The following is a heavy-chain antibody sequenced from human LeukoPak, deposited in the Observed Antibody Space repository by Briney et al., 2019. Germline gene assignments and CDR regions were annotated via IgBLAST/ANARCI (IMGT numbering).Heavy chain of an antibody. CDR3: ARLSSWVFEI. CDR2: IRQDGNKI. CDR1: GFIFSTYW. V-gene: IGHV3-7*01. D-gene: IGHD3-16*01. Sequence: PGGSLRLSCAASGFIFSTYWMSWVRQAPGKGLEWVANIRQDGNKIYYVDSVKGRFTISRDNAKNLLYLQMNSLRVEDTAVYFCARLSSWVFEIWGQGTMVTVSS. J-gene: IGHJ3*02.